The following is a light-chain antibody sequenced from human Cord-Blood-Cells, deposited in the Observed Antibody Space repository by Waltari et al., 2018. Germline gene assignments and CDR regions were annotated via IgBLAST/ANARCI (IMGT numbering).Light chain of an antibody. J-gene: IGKJ4*01. CDR3: QQYNSWPLT. CDR1: QGVSSN. CDR2: GAS. V-gene: IGKV3-15*01. Sequence: EIVMTQSPATLSVSPGERATLSCRASQGVSSNLAWYQQRPGQARRLLIDGASTRATGSPARVSGSGSETEFTLTNSSVQSEDFAVYCCQQYNSWPLTFGGGIKVEIK.